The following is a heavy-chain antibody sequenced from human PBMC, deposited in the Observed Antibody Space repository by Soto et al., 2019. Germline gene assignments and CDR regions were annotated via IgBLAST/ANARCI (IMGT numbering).Heavy chain of an antibody. V-gene: IGHV3-33*01. D-gene: IGHD3-10*01. J-gene: IGHJ4*02. CDR2: IWDDGSYK. Sequence: QVPLVESGGGVVQPGRSLRLACAASGFTFSRYGMHCFRQATGKRLEWVAVIWDDGSYKYYADSVKGRFTLSRDNSKNTLSLQTNSLRAEDTAVYYSSSDPYYGSGISYYSCQGTLVTVSS. CDR3: SSDPYYGSGISYY. CDR1: GFTFSRYG.